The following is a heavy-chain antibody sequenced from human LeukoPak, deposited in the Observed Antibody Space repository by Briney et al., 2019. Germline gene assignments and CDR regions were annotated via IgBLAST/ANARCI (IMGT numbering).Heavy chain of an antibody. D-gene: IGHD6-25*01. J-gene: IGHJ4*02. CDR2: IANDGRDK. V-gene: IGHV3-30*18. CDR1: GFTFSSCA. CDR3: AKDKCSAAAGYHFDL. Sequence: GGSLRLSCAASGFTFSSCAMHWVRQAPGKGLEWVAVIANDGRDKHHADSVKGRFTISRDNSQNTVYLQMNSLRFEDSGVYYCAKDKCSAAAGYHFDLWGQGALVTVSS.